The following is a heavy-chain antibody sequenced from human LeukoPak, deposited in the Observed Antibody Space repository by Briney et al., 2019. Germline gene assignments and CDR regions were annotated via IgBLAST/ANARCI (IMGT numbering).Heavy chain of an antibody. CDR3: AKDQGKYSSSWAFDY. Sequence: GGSLRLSCAASGFTFSSYAMSWVRQAPGKGLEWVAVISYDGSNKYYADSVKGRFTISRDNSKNTLYLQMNSLRAEDTAVYYCAKDQGKYSSSWAFDYWGQGTLVTVSS. J-gene: IGHJ4*02. CDR1: GFTFSSYA. CDR2: ISYDGSNK. V-gene: IGHV3-30*18. D-gene: IGHD6-13*01.